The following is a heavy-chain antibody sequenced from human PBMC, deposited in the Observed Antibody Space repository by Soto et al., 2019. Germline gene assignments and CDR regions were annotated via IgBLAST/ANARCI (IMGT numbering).Heavy chain of an antibody. CDR1: GGSVSSGSYY. D-gene: IGHD4-17*01. CDR2: IYYSGST. CDR3: ARTVATDYFDY. J-gene: IGHJ4*02. Sequence: SETLSLTCTVSGGSVSSGSYYWSWIRQPPGKGLEWIGYIYYSGSTNYNPSLKSRVTISVDTSKNQFSLKLSSVTAADTAVYYCARTVATDYFDYWGQGTLVTVSS. V-gene: IGHV4-61*01.